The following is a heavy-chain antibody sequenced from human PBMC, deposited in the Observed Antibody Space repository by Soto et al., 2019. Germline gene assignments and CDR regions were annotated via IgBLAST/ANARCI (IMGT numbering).Heavy chain of an antibody. CDR2: ISAYNGNT. V-gene: IGHV1-18*01. CDR1: GYTFTSYG. Sequence: QVQLVQSGAEVKKPGASVKVSCKASGYTFTSYGISWVRQAPGQGLEWMGWISAYNGNTNYAQKLQGRVTMTTDTPTSTAYIELRSLRYDDTAGYYCANEGRVKYYYDTSYFEYWGQGTLVTVSS. J-gene: IGHJ4*02. D-gene: IGHD3-22*01. CDR3: ANEGRVKYYYDTSYFEY.